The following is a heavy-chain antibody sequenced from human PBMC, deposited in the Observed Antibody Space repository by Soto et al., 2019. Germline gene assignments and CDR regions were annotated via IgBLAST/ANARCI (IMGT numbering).Heavy chain of an antibody. CDR2: IYYSGST. CDR3: ARIIVGANFDY. V-gene: IGHV4-39*01. D-gene: IGHD1-26*01. J-gene: IGHJ4*02. Sequence: SETLSLTCTVSGGSISSSSYYWGWIRQPPGKGLEWIGSIYYSGSTYYNPSLKSRVTISVDTSKNQFSLKLSSVTAADTAVYYCARIIVGANFDYWGQGTLVTVSS. CDR1: GGSISSSSYY.